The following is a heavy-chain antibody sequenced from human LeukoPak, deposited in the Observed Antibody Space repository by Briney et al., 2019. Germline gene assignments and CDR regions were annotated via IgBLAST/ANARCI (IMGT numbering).Heavy chain of an antibody. CDR1: GYTFTSYG. J-gene: IGHJ4*02. D-gene: IGHD3-16*02. CDR2: ISAYNGNT. V-gene: IGHV1-18*01. Sequence: GASVTLSCTASGYTFTSYGLSWVRQAPGQGLEWMGWISAYNGNTNYAQKLQGRVTMTTDTSTSTVYMELRSLRADDTAVYYCARDYRGWSRGEDYWGQGTLVTVSS. CDR3: ARDYRGWSRGEDY.